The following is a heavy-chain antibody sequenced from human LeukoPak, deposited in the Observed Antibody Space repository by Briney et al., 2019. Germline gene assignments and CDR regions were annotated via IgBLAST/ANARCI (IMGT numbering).Heavy chain of an antibody. V-gene: IGHV3-9*01. Sequence: GGSLRLSCAVSGFTFDDYAMHWVRQVPGKGLEWVSGISWNSETIGYADSVKGRFTVSRDNAKNSLYLQMNSLRAEDTALYYCATNGGGDSGYGNFDYWGQGTLVTVSS. J-gene: IGHJ4*02. CDR3: ATNGGGDSGYGNFDY. CDR1: GFTFDDYA. D-gene: IGHD5-12*01. CDR2: ISWNSETI.